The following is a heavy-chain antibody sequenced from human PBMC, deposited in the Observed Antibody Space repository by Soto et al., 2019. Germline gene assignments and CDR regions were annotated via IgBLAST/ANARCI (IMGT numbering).Heavy chain of an antibody. CDR3: ARGGDPDY. V-gene: IGHV3-74*01. D-gene: IGHD2-21*02. CDR2: LQTDGSHP. Sequence: EVPLVASGGGLVQPGGSLRLSCVASGFTFDYYWMHWVRQAPGEGLMWVSRLQTDGSHPDYTASVKGRFTISRDNAKNTLYLQMINLRVEDTAVYYCARGGDPDYWGQGTLVTVSS. J-gene: IGHJ4*02. CDR1: GFTFDYYW.